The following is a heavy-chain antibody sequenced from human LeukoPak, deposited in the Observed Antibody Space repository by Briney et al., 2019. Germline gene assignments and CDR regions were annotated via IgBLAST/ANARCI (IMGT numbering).Heavy chain of an antibody. J-gene: IGHJ4*02. CDR1: GGSISSYY. CDR3: ARQSSTSHY. CDR2: INHSGST. D-gene: IGHD2-2*01. V-gene: IGHV4-34*01. Sequence: SETLSLTCTVSGGSISSYYWSWIRQPPGKGLEWIGEINHSGSTNYNPSLKSRVTISVDTSKNQFSLKLSSVTAADTAVYYCARQSSTSHYWGQGTLVTVSS.